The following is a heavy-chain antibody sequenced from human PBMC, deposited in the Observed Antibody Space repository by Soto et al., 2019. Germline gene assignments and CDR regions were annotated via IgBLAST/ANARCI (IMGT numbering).Heavy chain of an antibody. J-gene: IGHJ4*02. CDR2: ISSSGSTI. V-gene: IGHV3-48*03. CDR1: GFTFSSYE. CDR3: ARDQYRRPDN. Sequence: EVQLVESGGGLVQPGGSLRLSCAASGFTFSSYEMNWVRQAPGTGLEWVSYISSSGSTIYYADSVKGRFTISRDNAKNSLYLQMNSLRAEDTAVYYCARDQYRRPDNWGQGTLVTVSS. D-gene: IGHD2-2*01.